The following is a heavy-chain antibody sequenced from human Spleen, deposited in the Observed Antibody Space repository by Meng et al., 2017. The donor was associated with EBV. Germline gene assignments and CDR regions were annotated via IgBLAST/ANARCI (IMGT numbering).Heavy chain of an antibody. V-gene: IGHV4-30-4*01. D-gene: IGHD3-10*01. CDR2: IHYIGST. CDR3: ARTQNYYDSGLFPRGPFFDY. CDR1: GGSIRNGVYY. J-gene: IGHJ4*02. Sequence: HVHRQESGPGLVKPSQTLSLTCAVSGGSIRNGVYYWSWIRQSPRKGLEWIGYIHYIGSTYYNPSLKSRVSISVDTSKNQFSLRLSSVTAADTAMYFCARTQNYYDSGLFPRGPFFDYWGQGALVTVSS.